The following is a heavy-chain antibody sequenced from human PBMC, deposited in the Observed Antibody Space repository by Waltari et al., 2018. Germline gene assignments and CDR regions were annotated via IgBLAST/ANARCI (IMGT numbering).Heavy chain of an antibody. V-gene: IGHV3-30-3*01. D-gene: IGHD2-21*01. CDR2: ISYDGSNK. J-gene: IGHJ4*02. Sequence: QVQLVESGGGVVQPGRSLRLSCAASGFTFSSYAMPWVRQAPGKGLEWVAVISYDGSNKYYADSVKGRFTISRDNSKNTLYLQMNSLRAEDTAVYYCARWVLVLGGLDYWGQGTLVTVSS. CDR1: GFTFSSYA. CDR3: ARWVLVLGGLDY.